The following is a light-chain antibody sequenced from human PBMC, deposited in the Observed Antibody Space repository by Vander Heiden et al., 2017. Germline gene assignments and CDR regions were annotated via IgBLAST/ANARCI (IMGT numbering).Light chain of an antibody. CDR1: QSVSSN. V-gene: IGKV3-15*01. J-gene: IGKJ1*01. CDR2: GAS. CDR3: QQYNNWPPWT. Sequence: EIVMTQSPATLSVSTGERATLPCRASQSVSSNLAWYQQKPGQAPRLLIYGASTRATGIPARFSGSGCGTEFTLTISSLQSEDFAVYYCQQYNNWPPWTFGQGTKVEIK.